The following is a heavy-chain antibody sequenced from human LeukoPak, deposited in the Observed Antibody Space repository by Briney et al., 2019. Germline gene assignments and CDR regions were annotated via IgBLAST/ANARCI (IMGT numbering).Heavy chain of an antibody. CDR1: GFTFSSYW. CDR2: IKQDGSEK. Sequence: GGSLRLPXAASGFTFSSYWMSWVRQAPGKGLEWVANIKQDGSEKYYVDSVNGRFTISRDNAKNSLYLQMNSLRAEDTAVYYCARERDGYAFDIWGQGTMVTVSS. D-gene: IGHD5-24*01. V-gene: IGHV3-7*01. CDR3: ARERDGYAFDI. J-gene: IGHJ3*02.